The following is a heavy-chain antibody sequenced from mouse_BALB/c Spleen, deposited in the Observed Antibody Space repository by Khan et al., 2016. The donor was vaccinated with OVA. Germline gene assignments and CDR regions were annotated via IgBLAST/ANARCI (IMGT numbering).Heavy chain of an antibody. Sequence: EVQLQESGPGLVKPSQSLSLTCSVTGYSITSGYFWNWIRQFPGNRLEWMGYIRYDGGNNYNPSLKNRISISRDTSKNKVFLRLNSVTTEDTATYYCARGGSSDPAWFPYWGQGTLVTVSA. D-gene: IGHD3-1*01. V-gene: IGHV3-6*02. CDR2: IRYDGGN. CDR1: GYSITSGYF. J-gene: IGHJ3*01. CDR3: ARGGSSDPAWFPY.